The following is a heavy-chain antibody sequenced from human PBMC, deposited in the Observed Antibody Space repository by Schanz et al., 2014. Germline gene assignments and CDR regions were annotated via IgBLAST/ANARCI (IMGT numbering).Heavy chain of an antibody. Sequence: QVQLVQSGAEVKKPGSSVKVSCKASGGTFSSYAISWVRQVPGQGLEWMGRIIVILGIANYAQKFQGRVTITADKSTSTAYMALSSLRSEDTAVYYCARGPSQGYSYGHNIGAYYYGMDVWGQGTTVTVSS. CDR3: ARGPSQGYSYGHNIGAYYYGMDV. CDR2: IIVILGIA. CDR1: GGTFSSYA. J-gene: IGHJ6*02. D-gene: IGHD5-18*01. V-gene: IGHV1-69*04.